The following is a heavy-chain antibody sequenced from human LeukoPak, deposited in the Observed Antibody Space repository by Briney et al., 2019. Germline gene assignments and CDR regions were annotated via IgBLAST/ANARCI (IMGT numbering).Heavy chain of an antibody. CDR3: ARSRSKYQLLTFDY. V-gene: IGHV1-18*01. J-gene: IGHJ4*02. Sequence: ASVKVSCKASGYTFTSYGISWARQAPGQGLEWMGWISAYNGNTNYAQKLQGRVTMTTDTSTSTAYMELRSLRSDDTAVYYCARSRSKYQLLTFDYWGRGTLVTVSS. CDR2: ISAYNGNT. D-gene: IGHD2-2*01. CDR1: GYTFTSYG.